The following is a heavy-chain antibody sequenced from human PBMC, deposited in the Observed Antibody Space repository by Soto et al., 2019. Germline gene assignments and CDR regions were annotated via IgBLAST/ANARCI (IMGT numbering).Heavy chain of an antibody. CDR2: IYHSGST. CDR3: ARTWSNYDFWEV. J-gene: IGHJ6*02. V-gene: IGHV4-38-2*02. Sequence: SETLSLTCTVSGSPISSGYYWGWIRQPPGKGLEWIGSIYHSGSTSYNPPLKSRVTISVDSSKTHFSLRLTSVTAADTAVYYCARTWSNYDFWEVWGQGTTVTVSS. D-gene: IGHD3-3*01. CDR1: GSPISSGYY.